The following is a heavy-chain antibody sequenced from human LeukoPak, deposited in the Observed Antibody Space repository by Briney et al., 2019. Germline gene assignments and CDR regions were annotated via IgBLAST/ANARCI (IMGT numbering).Heavy chain of an antibody. CDR3: ARDYYYDSSGYQGIFDY. J-gene: IGHJ4*02. D-gene: IGHD3-22*01. CDR2: ISYDGSNK. Sequence: RSLRLSCAASGFTFSSYAMHWVRQAPGKGLEWVAVISYDGSNKYYADSVKGRFTISRDNSKNTLYLQMNSLRAEDTAVYYCARDYYYDSSGYQGIFDYWGQGTLVTVSS. V-gene: IGHV3-30-3*01. CDR1: GFTFSSYA.